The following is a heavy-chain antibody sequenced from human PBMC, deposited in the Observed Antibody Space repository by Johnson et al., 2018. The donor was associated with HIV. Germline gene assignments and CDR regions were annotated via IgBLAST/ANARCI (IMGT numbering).Heavy chain of an antibody. CDR1: GFTFSSYA. J-gene: IGHJ3*02. D-gene: IGHD1-26*01. Sequence: VQLVESGGGLVQPGGSLRLSCAASGFTFSSYAMSWVRQAPGTGLEWVSAISGSGGSTYYADSVKGRFTISRDNSKNTLYLQMNSLRAEDTAVYYCAKDGRVGATLMSTGDDAFDIWGQGTMVTVSS. CDR3: AKDGRVGATLMSTGDDAFDI. V-gene: IGHV3-23*04. CDR2: ISGSGGST.